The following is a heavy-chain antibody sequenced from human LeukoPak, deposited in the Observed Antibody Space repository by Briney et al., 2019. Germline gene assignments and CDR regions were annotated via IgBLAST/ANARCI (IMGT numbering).Heavy chain of an antibody. J-gene: IGHJ4*02. CDR3: ARGYYYDSSGYYAYYFDY. Sequence: ASVKVSCKASGYTFTSYDINWVRQATGQGLEWMGWMNPNSGNTGYAQKFQGRVTMTRNTSISTAYMELSSLRSEGTAVYYCARGYYYDSSGYYAYYFDYWGQGTLVTVSS. CDR1: GYTFTSYD. V-gene: IGHV1-8*01. D-gene: IGHD3-22*01. CDR2: MNPNSGNT.